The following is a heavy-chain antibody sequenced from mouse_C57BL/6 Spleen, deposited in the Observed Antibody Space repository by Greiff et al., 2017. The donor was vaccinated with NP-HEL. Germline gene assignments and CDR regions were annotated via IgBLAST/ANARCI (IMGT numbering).Heavy chain of an antibody. D-gene: IGHD1-1*01. CDR1: GYTFTSYW. J-gene: IGHJ2*01. V-gene: IGHV1-55*01. CDR3: ARGGDYYYGSSYSDY. CDR2: IYPGSGST. Sequence: VQLQQPGAELVKPGASVKMSCKASGYTFTSYWITWVKQRPGQGLEWIGDIYPGSGSTNYNEKFKSKATLTVDTSSSTAYMQLSSLTSEDSAVYYCARGGDYYYGSSYSDYWGQGTTLTVSS.